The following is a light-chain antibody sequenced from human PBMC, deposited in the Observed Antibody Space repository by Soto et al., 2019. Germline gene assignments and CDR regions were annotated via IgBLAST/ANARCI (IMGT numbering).Light chain of an antibody. CDR2: LNSDGSH. V-gene: IGLV4-69*01. CDR3: QTWGTPV. Sequence: QSVLTQSPSASASLGASVKLTCTLSSGHSSYAIAWHQQQPEKGPRYLMKLNSDGSHSKGDGIPDRFSGSSSGAERYLTISSLQSEDEADYYCQTWGTPVFGGGTKVTVL. J-gene: IGLJ2*01. CDR1: SGHSSYA.